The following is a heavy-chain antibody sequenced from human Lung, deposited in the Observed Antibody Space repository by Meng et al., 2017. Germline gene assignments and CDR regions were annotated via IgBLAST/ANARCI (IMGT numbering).Heavy chain of an antibody. Sequence: GGSLRLSCLTSGFTFRNSEFNWVRQAPGKGLEWVSYIDESGTTRYYAGSVRGRFTITRDNAENSVFLQMHSLRGEDTAVYYCVKAVTVAGHHWGQGTMVTVSS. CDR2: IDESGTTR. V-gene: IGHV3-48*03. CDR3: VKAVTVAGHH. D-gene: IGHD6-19*01. CDR1: GFTFRNSE. J-gene: IGHJ5*02.